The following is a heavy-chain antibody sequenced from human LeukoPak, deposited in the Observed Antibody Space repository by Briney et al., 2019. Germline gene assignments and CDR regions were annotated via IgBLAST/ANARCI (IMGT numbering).Heavy chain of an antibody. CDR3: ARAQTRWWELIPDAFDI. Sequence: GGSLRLSCAASGFTFSSYAMHWVRQAPGKGLEWVAVISYDGSNKYYADSVKGRFTISRDNSKNTLYLQMNSLRAEDTAMYYCARAQTRWWELIPDAFDIWGQGTMVTVSS. D-gene: IGHD2-15*01. CDR1: GFTFSSYA. V-gene: IGHV3-30*04. CDR2: ISYDGSNK. J-gene: IGHJ3*02.